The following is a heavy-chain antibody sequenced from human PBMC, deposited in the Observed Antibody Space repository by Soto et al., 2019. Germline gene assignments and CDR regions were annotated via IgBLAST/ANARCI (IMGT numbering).Heavy chain of an antibody. V-gene: IGHV1-18*04. CDR2: ISAYNGNT. CDR1: GYTFTSYG. Sequence: QVQLVQSGAEVKKPGASVKVSCKASGYTFTSYGISWVRQAPGQGLEWMGWISAYNGNTNYAQKLQGRVTMTTDTSKRTAYMELRSLRSDDTAVYYCARGDIVVVPAAIASFDYWGQGTLVTVSS. D-gene: IGHD2-2*01. CDR3: ARGDIVVVPAAIASFDY. J-gene: IGHJ4*02.